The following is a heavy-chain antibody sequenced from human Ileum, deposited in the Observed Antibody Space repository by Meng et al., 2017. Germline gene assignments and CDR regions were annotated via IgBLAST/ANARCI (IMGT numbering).Heavy chain of an antibody. CDR3: AHKREETTVNYFDF. J-gene: IGHJ4*02. Sequence: QSTLKESGPTLVKPTQTLTLPCTVSGFSVSTDGVGVGWIRQPPGKAPEWLALIYWDDDTRYSPSLRHRLTITKDTSKNQVVLTMTDMDPVDTGRYYCAHKREETTVNYFDFWGQGTLVTVAS. CDR1: GFSVSTDGVG. V-gene: IGHV2-5*02. CDR2: IYWDDDT. D-gene: IGHD4-11*01.